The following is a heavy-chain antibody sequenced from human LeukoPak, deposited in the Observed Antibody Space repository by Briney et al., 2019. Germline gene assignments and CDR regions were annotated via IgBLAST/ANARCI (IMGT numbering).Heavy chain of an antibody. CDR1: GGSFSGYY. CDR2: INHSGST. D-gene: IGHD4-17*01. Sequence: SETLSLTCAVHGGSFSGYYWSWIRQPPGKGLEWIGEINHSGSTNYNPSLKSRVTISVDTSKNQFSLKLSSVTAADTAVYYCARQADYGDYLFDYCGQGTLVTVSS. J-gene: IGHJ4*02. CDR3: ARQADYGDYLFDY. V-gene: IGHV4-34*01.